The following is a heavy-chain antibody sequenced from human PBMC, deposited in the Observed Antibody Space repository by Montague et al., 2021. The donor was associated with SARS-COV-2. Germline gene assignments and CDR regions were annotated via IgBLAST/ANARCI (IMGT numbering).Heavy chain of an antibody. CDR3: ARIVRVHYYYYYGMDV. J-gene: IGHJ6*02. V-gene: IGHV4-34*01. Sequence: SETLSLTCAVYGGSFSGYYWSWICQPPGKGLEWIGEINHSGSTNYNPSLKSRVTISVDTSKNQFSLKLSSVTAADTAVYYCARIVRVHYYYYYGMDVWGQGTTVTVSS. CDR1: GGSFSGYY. D-gene: IGHD2-8*02. CDR2: INHSGST.